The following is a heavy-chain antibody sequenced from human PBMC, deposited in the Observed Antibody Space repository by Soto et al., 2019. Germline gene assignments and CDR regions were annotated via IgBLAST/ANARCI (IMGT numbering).Heavy chain of an antibody. Sequence: GESLKISCKGSGYSFTSYCIGWVRQMPGKGLEWMGIIYPGDSDTRYSPSFQGQVTISADKSISTAYLQWSSLKASDTAMYYCARTPLLTSRRYYYYYMDVWGKGTTVTVSS. D-gene: IGHD2-21*02. V-gene: IGHV5-51*01. CDR2: IYPGDSDT. J-gene: IGHJ6*03. CDR1: GYSFTSYC. CDR3: ARTPLLTSRRYYYYYMDV.